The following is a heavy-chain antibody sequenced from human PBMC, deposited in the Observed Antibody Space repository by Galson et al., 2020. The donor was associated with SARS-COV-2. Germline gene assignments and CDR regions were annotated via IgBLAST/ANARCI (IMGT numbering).Heavy chain of an antibody. CDR2: ISVYDGKT. Sequence: ASVTVSCQASGYTFFDYGITWVRQAPGQGLEWVGWISVYDGKTNYAQKLQGRATIPTDTSTITAYMELRRLRSDDTAVYYCARGQRWVQSGDFWGQGTLVTVSS. V-gene: IGHV1-18*01. J-gene: IGHJ4*02. CDR1: GYTFFDYG. D-gene: IGHD1-1*01. CDR3: ARGQRWVQSGDF.